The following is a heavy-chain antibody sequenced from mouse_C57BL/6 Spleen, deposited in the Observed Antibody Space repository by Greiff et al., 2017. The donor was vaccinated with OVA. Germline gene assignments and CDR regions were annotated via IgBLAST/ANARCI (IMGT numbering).Heavy chain of an antibody. J-gene: IGHJ3*01. CDR2: IDPSDSET. Sequence: QVQLQQPGAELVRPGSSVKLSCKASGYTFTSYWMPWVKQRPIQGLEWIGNIDPSDSETHYNQKFKDKATLTVDKSSSTAYMQLSSLTSEDSAVYYCARDGDGYRFAYWGQGTLVTVSA. CDR3: ARDGDGYRFAY. CDR1: GYTFTSYW. D-gene: IGHD2-3*01. V-gene: IGHV1-52*01.